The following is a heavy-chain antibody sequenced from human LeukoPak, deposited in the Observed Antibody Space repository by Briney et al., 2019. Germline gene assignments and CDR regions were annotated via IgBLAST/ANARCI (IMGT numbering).Heavy chain of an antibody. V-gene: IGHV3-74*01. CDR2: INFDGSST. D-gene: IGHD6-13*01. J-gene: IGHJ4*02. Sequence: GGSLRLSCTASGFTFSSHWMHWVRQAPGKGLVWVSRINFDGSSTNYADSVKGRFTISRDNAKDTLYLQINSLRAEDTAVYYCARGQPGVAAAGNLDYWGQGTLVTVSS. CDR3: ARGQPGVAAAGNLDY. CDR1: GFTFSSHW.